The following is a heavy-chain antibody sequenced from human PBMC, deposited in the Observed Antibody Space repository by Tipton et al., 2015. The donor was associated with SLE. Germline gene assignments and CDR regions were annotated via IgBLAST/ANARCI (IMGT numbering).Heavy chain of an antibody. V-gene: IGHV4-31*11. CDR3: ARYRPRLGVGACTVPATCFGGFDS. D-gene: IGHD2-8*02. CDR2: IYYTGST. J-gene: IGHJ4*02. CDR1: GGSFSGYY. Sequence: GLVKPSETLSLTCAVYGGSFSGYYWTWIRQNPGKGLELIGYIYYTGSTYYNPSLKSRLAISIDTSRNHFSLRLNSVAAADTAVYFCARYRPRLGVGACTVPATCFGGFDSWGQGTLVRVSS.